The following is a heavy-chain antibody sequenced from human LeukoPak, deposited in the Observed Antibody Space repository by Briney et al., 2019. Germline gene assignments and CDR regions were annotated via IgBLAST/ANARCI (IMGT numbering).Heavy chain of an antibody. Sequence: ASVKVSCKASGYTFTSYDINWVRQATGQGLEWMGWTNPNSGNTGYAQKFQGRVTMTRNTSISTAYMELSSLRSEDTAVYYCAREVTAAGTFYFDYWGQGTLVTVSS. CDR1: GYTFTSYD. CDR2: TNPNSGNT. V-gene: IGHV1-8*01. J-gene: IGHJ4*02. CDR3: AREVTAAGTFYFDY. D-gene: IGHD6-13*01.